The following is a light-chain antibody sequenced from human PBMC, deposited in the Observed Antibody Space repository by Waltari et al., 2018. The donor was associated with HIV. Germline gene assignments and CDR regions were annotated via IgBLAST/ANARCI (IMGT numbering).Light chain of an antibody. Sequence: QLVLTQSPSASASLGASVKLTCTLSSGHSSYAIACHQQTAEKGPRDLMKLNSDGSHNKGDGIPDRFSGSSSGAERYLTISSRQSEDEADYYCQTWGTGIRVFGGGTKLTVL. CDR2: LNSDGSH. CDR3: QTWGTGIRV. CDR1: SGHSSYA. V-gene: IGLV4-69*01. J-gene: IGLJ2*01.